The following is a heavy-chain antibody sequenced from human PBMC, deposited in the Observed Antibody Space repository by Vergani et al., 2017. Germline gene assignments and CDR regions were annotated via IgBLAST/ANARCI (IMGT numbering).Heavy chain of an antibody. CDR2: IWYDGSNK. CDR1: GFTFSSYG. V-gene: IGHV3-33*01. Sequence: QVQLVESGGGVVQPGRSLRLSCAASGFTFSSYGMHWVRQAPGKGLEWVAVIWYDGSNKYYADSVKGRFTISRDNSKNTLYLQMNSLRAEDTAVYYCARGRNVVVPAASYYYGMDVWGQGTTVTVSS. J-gene: IGHJ6*02. CDR3: ARGRNVVVPAASYYYGMDV. D-gene: IGHD2-2*01.